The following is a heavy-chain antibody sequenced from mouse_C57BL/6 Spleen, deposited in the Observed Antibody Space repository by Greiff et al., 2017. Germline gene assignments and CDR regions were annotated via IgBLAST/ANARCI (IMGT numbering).Heavy chain of an antibody. CDR1: GYTFTSYW. CDR3: AREVTTVGDDAMDC. V-gene: IGHV1-59*01. CDR2: IDPSDSYT. J-gene: IGHJ4*01. D-gene: IGHD1-1*01. Sequence: VQLQQPGAELVRPGTSVKLSCKASGYTFTSYWMHWVKQRPGQGLEWIGVIDPSDSYTNYNQKFKGKATLTVDTSSSTAYMQLSSLTSEDSAVYYCAREVTTVGDDAMDCWGQGTSVTVSS.